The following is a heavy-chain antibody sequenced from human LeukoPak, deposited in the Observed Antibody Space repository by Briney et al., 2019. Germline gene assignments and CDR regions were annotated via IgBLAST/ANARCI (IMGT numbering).Heavy chain of an antibody. D-gene: IGHD5-12*01. CDR1: GGSISSSTYY. J-gene: IGHJ4*02. CDR3: ARQAISGYDPPPFDS. CDR2: LYYSGST. V-gene: IGHV4-39*01. Sequence: PSETLSFTCTVSGGSISSSTYYWGWIRQPPGKGLEWIGNLYYSGSTYYNPSLKSRVTISVDTSKNQFSLKLSSVTAADTAVYYCARQAISGYDPPPFDSWGQGTLVTVSS.